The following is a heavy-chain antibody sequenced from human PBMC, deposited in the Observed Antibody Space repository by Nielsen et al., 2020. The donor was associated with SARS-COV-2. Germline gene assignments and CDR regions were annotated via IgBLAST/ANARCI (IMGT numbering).Heavy chain of an antibody. CDR3: AKDWYSGYQTEWDV. CDR2: ISGSGGST. CDR1: GFTFSNAW. J-gene: IGHJ6*02. Sequence: GGSLRLSCAASGFTFSNAWMSWVRQAPGKGLEWVSAISGSGGSTYYADSVKGRFTISRDNSKNTLYLQMNSLRAEDTAVYYCAKDWYSGYQTEWDVWGQGTTVTVSS. D-gene: IGHD5-12*01. V-gene: IGHV3-23*01.